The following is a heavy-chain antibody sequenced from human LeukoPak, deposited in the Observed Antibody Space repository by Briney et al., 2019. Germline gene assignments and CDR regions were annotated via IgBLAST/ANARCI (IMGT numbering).Heavy chain of an antibody. CDR2: INPHSGDT. D-gene: IGHD6-13*01. Sequence: ASVKVCCKASGYTFTGYYMHWLRQAPGQGLEWMGWINPHSGDTGYAQKFQGRVTMTRDMSITTTHMELTRLRSDDTAFYYCARWDGYSSSPDYWGQGSLVTVSS. V-gene: IGHV1-2*02. J-gene: IGHJ4*02. CDR1: GYTFTGYY. CDR3: ARWDGYSSSPDY.